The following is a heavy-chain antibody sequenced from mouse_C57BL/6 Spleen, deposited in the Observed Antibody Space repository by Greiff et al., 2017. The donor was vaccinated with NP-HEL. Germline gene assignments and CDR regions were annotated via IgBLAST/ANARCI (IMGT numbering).Heavy chain of an antibody. CDR1: GFTFTDYY. J-gene: IGHJ1*03. CDR2: IRNKANGYTT. V-gene: IGHV7-3*01. CDR3: ARSPYYYGSSPWYFDV. D-gene: IGHD1-1*01. Sequence: EVKVVESGGGLVQPGGSLSLSCAASGFTFTDYYMSWVRQPPGKALEWLGFIRNKANGYTTEYSASVKGRFTISRDNSQSILYLQMNALRAEDSATYYCARSPYYYGSSPWYFDVWGTGTTVTVSS.